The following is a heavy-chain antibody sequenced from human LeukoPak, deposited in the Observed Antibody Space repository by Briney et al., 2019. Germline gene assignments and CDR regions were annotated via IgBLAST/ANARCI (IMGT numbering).Heavy chain of an antibody. CDR1: GFTFSSYA. D-gene: IGHD2-21*01. CDR2: ISGSGGST. J-gene: IGHJ6*02. Sequence: GGSLRLSCAASGFTFSSYAMSWVRQAPGKGLEWVSGISGSGGSTYYADSVKGRFTISRDNSKNTLYLQMNSLRAKDTAVYYCAKGRLYSDVFQPTDYYGMDVWGQGTTVTVSS. CDR3: AKGRLYSDVFQPTDYYGMDV. V-gene: IGHV3-23*01.